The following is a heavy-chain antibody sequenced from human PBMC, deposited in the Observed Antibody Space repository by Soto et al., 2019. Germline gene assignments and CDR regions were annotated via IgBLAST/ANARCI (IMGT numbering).Heavy chain of an antibody. CDR3: ARSVAAAGYYYYGMDV. V-gene: IGHV3-53*01. CDR2: IYSGGST. CDR1: GFTVSSNY. J-gene: IGHJ6*02. Sequence: GGSLRLSCAASGFTVSSNYMSWVLQAPGRGLEWVSVIYSGGSTYYADSVKGRFTISRDNSKNTLYLQMNSLGAEDTAVYYCARSVAAAGYYYYGMDVWGQGTTVTVSS. D-gene: IGHD6-13*01.